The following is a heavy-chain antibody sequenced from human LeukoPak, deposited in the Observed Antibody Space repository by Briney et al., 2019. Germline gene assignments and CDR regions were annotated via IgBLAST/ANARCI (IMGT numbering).Heavy chain of an antibody. CDR1: GGSINSSSYY. Sequence: SETLSLTCTVSGGSINSSSYYWGWIRQPPGKGLEWIGSIFYSGNTYDNPSLKSRVTISVDTSKNQFSLKLNSVTAADTAVYYCARHPRKGPVLLWFGANGGWFDPWGQGTLVTVSS. J-gene: IGHJ5*02. CDR3: ARHPRKGPVLLWFGANGGWFDP. V-gene: IGHV4-39*01. CDR2: IFYSGNT. D-gene: IGHD3-10*01.